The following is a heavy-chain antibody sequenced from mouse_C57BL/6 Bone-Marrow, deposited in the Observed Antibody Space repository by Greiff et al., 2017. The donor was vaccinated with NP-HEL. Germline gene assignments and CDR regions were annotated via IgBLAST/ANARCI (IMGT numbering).Heavy chain of an antibody. CDR1: GYAFSSYW. Sequence: QVQLQQSGAELVKPGASVKISCKASGYAFSSYWMNWVKQRPGTGLEWIGQIYPGDGDTNYNGKFKGKATLTADKSSSTAYMQLSSLTSEDSAVYFCARSLLRYWFADWGQGTLVTVSA. CDR3: ARSLLRYWFAD. CDR2: IYPGDGDT. J-gene: IGHJ3*01. D-gene: IGHD1-1*01. V-gene: IGHV1-80*01.